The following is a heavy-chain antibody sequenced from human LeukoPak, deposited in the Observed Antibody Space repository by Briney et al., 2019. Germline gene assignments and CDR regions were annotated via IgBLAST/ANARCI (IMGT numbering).Heavy chain of an antibody. Sequence: SETLSLTXTVSGGSISSSSYYWGWIRQPPGKGLDWIGSIYYSGSTYYNPSLKSRVTISVDTSKNQFSLKLSSVTAADTALYYCARIPRFGVVNACWGQGTLVTVSS. CDR2: IYYSGST. D-gene: IGHD3-3*01. CDR3: ARIPRFGVVNAC. CDR1: GGSISSSSYY. V-gene: IGHV4-39*01. J-gene: IGHJ4*02.